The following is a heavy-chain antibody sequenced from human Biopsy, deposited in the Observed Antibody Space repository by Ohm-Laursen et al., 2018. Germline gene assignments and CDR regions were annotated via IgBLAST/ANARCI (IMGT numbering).Heavy chain of an antibody. D-gene: IGHD3-10*01. J-gene: IGHJ5*02. CDR1: GYTFTSYE. CDR3: ARADPPLFYYGSGSSNWFDP. V-gene: IGHV1-8*01. Sequence: SVKVSCKTSGYTFTSYEINWVRQATGQGLEWMGWMNPDSGNTGYAQNFQGRVTMTRNTSISTAYMELSSLRSEDTAVYFCARADPPLFYYGSGSSNWFDPWGRGTLVTVSS. CDR2: MNPDSGNT.